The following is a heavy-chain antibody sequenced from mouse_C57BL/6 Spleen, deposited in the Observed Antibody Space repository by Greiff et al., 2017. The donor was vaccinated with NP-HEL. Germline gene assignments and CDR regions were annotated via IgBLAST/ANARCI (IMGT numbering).Heavy chain of an antibody. CDR2: IYPGDGDT. D-gene: IGHD1-1*01. CDR1: GYAFSSYW. CDR3: ARCYYGSSYIYYYAMDY. J-gene: IGHJ4*01. V-gene: IGHV1-80*01. Sequence: QVHVKQSGAELVKPGASVKISCKASGYAFSSYWMNWVKQRPGKGLEWIGQIYPGDGDTNYNGKFKGKATLTADKSSSTAYMQLSSLTSEDSAVYFCARCYYGSSYIYYYAMDYWGQGTSVTVSS.